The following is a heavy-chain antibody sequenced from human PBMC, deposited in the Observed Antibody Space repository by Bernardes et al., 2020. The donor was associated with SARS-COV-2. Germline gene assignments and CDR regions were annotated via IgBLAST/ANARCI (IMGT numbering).Heavy chain of an antibody. CDR2: INHSGST. Sequence: SETLSLTRAVYGGSFSGYYWSWIRQPPGKGLEWIGEINHSGSTNYNPSLKSRVTISVDTSKNQFSLKLSSVTAADTAVYYCAVNLNYYYYYGMDVWGQGTTVTVSS. J-gene: IGHJ6*02. CDR1: GGSFSGYY. CDR3: AVNLNYYYYYGMDV. V-gene: IGHV4-34*01.